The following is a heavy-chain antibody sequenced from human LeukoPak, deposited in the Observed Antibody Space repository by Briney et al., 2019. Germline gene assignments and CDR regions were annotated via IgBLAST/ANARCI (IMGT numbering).Heavy chain of an antibody. CDR1: GFTFSSYS. D-gene: IGHD3/OR15-3a*01. V-gene: IGHV3-21*01. CDR2: ISSSSSYI. J-gene: IGHJ3*02. CDR3: VLDLFSSFAFDI. Sequence: PGGSLRLSCAASGFTFSSYSMNWVRQAPGKGLEWVSSISSSSSYIYYADSVKGRFTISRDNAKNALHLQMNSLTAEDTAVYYCVLDLFSSFAFDIWGQGTMVTVSS.